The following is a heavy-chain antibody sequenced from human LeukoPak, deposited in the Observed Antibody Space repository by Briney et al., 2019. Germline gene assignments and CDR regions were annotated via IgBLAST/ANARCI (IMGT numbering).Heavy chain of an antibody. CDR1: GFTFSSYA. Sequence: PGGSLRLSCAASGFTFSSYAMSWVRQAPGKGLEWVSAISGSGGSTYYADSVKGRFTISRDNSKNTLYLQMNSLRAEDTAVYYCAKDGPFDIVVVPAAKGSLAESRYFDWLPFFDYWGQGTLVTVSS. D-gene: IGHD2-2*01. CDR2: ISGSGGST. J-gene: IGHJ4*02. CDR3: AKDGPFDIVVVPAAKGSLAESRYFDWLPFFDY. V-gene: IGHV3-23*01.